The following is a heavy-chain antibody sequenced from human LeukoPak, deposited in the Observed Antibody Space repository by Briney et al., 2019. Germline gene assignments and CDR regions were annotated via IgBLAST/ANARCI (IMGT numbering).Heavy chain of an antibody. CDR1: GGSFSGYH. V-gene: IGHV4-34*01. D-gene: IGHD3-9*01. CDR2: INHSGYT. CDR3: ASAYYDILGGHFDY. J-gene: IGHJ4*02. Sequence: SETLSLTCVVYGGSFSGYHWSWLRQPPGKGWEWIGEINHSGYTNYNPSVQSRVTISVDTSKTQLSLKLTSVTAAETAVYYWASAYYDILGGHFDYWGQGTLVTVSS.